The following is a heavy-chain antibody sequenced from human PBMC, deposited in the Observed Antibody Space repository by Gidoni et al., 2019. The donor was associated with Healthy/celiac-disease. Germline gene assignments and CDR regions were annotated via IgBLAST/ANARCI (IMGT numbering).Heavy chain of an antibody. J-gene: IGHJ4*02. CDR1: GFTFSSYA. Sequence: VQLLEAGGGLVQPGGSLRTSCAASGFTFSSYAMSWVRQAPGKGLEWVSAISGSGGSTYYADSVKGRFTISRDNSKNTLYLQMNSLRAEDTAVYYCAKVLYYYDSSGYDYWGQGTLVTVSS. CDR2: ISGSGGST. CDR3: AKVLYYYDSSGYDY. D-gene: IGHD3-22*01. V-gene: IGHV3-23*01.